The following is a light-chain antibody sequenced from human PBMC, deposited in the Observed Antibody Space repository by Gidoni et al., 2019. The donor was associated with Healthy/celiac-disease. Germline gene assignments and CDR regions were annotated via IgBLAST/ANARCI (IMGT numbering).Light chain of an antibody. CDR3: QQYNNWPWT. Sequence: EVVMTTSPATLSMTPGERATLTCRASQRVSSYLAWYQQKPGQAPRLLIYGASTMATGIPARFSGSGSGTEFTLTISSLQSEDFAVYYCQQYNNWPWTFGQGTKVEIK. V-gene: IGKV3-15*01. CDR1: QRVSSY. J-gene: IGKJ1*01. CDR2: GAS.